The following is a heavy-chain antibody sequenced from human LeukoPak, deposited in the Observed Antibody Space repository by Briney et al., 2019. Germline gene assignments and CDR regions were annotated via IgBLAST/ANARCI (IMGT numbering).Heavy chain of an antibody. CDR2: INPNSGGT. Sequence: GASVKVSCKASGYTFTGYYMHWVRQAPGQGLELMGLINPNSGGTNYAQKFQGRVTMTRDTSISTAYMELSRLRSDDTAVYYCARRAAAGTDFDYWGQGTLVTVSS. D-gene: IGHD6-13*01. V-gene: IGHV1-2*02. J-gene: IGHJ4*02. CDR3: ARRAAAGTDFDY. CDR1: GYTFTGYY.